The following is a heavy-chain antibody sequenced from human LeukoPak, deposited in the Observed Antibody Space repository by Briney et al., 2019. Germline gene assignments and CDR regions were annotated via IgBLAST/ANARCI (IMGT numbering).Heavy chain of an antibody. Sequence: SETLSLTCTVSGGSISSSSYYWGWIRQPPGNGLEWIGSIYYSGSTYYTPSLKSRVTISVDTSKNQFSLKLSSVAAADTAVYYCARAPYDSSSNDAFDIWGQGTMVTVSS. CDR3: ARAPYDSSSNDAFDI. CDR1: GGSISSSSYY. J-gene: IGHJ3*02. CDR2: IYYSGST. V-gene: IGHV4-39*07. D-gene: IGHD3-22*01.